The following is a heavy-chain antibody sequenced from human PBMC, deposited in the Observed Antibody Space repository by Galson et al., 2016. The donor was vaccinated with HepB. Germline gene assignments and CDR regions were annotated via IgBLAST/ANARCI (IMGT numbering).Heavy chain of an antibody. CDR3: AREIISGGLVLDS. V-gene: IGHV3-30-3*01. D-gene: IGHD6-19*01. J-gene: IGHJ4*02. Sequence: SLRLSCADSGFTFSRDTMHWARQAPGKGLEWVAVISKDGSKKYYAESVKGRFTISRDNSKNTLYLQMNSLRAEDTAVYYCAREIISGGLVLDSWGQGTLVTVSS. CDR2: ISKDGSKK. CDR1: GFTFSRDT.